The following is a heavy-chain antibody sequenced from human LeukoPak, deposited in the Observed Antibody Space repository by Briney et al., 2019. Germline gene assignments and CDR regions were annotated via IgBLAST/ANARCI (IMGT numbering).Heavy chain of an antibody. V-gene: IGHV1-2*02. CDR3: ATLVGATTSSDY. D-gene: IGHD1-26*01. CDR1: GYTFTGYY. Sequence: ASVKVSCKASGYTFTGYYMHWVRQAPGQGLEWMGWINPNSGGTNYAQKFQGRVTMTRDTSISTAYMELSRLRSDDTAVYYCATLVGATTSSDYWGQGTLVTVSS. J-gene: IGHJ4*02. CDR2: INPNSGGT.